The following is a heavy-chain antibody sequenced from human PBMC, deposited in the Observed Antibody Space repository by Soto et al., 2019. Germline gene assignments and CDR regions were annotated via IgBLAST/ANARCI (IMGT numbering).Heavy chain of an antibody. J-gene: IGHJ4*02. Sequence: QVQLVQSGAEVKKPGASVKVSCKASGYTFTSYGISWVRQAPGQGLEWMGWISAYNGNTNYTQKLQGRVPMTTDTATSTADMELRGLISEDTGGYDCGSGEQPLDYWGQGTLVTVAS. CDR1: GYTFTSYG. V-gene: IGHV1-18*04. D-gene: IGHD6-13*01. CDR3: GSGEQPLDY. CDR2: ISAYNGNT.